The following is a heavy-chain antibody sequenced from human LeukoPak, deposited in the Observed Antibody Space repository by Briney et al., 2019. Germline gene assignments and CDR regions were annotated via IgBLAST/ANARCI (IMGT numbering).Heavy chain of an antibody. CDR2: IIPIFGTA. V-gene: IGHV1-69*13. D-gene: IGHD4-17*01. Sequence: GASVKASCKASGGTFSSYAISWVRQAPGQGLEWMGGIIPIFGTANYAQKFQGRVTITADESTSTAYMELSSLRSEDTAVYYCARPPTVTTWDAFDIWGQGTMVTVSS. CDR1: GGTFSSYA. J-gene: IGHJ3*02. CDR3: ARPPTVTTWDAFDI.